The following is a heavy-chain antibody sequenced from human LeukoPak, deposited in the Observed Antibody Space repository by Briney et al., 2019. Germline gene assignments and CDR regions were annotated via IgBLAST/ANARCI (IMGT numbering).Heavy chain of an antibody. CDR2: IYSIGST. Sequence: SETLSLTCTVSGSSISSYYWSWFRQPPGKGLEWIGYIYSIGSTNYNPSLKSRVTISVDTSKNQFSLKLSSVTAADTAVYYCASSGTRQYYDFWSGYSDHDAFDIWGQGTMVTVSS. D-gene: IGHD3-3*01. CDR1: GSSISSYY. V-gene: IGHV4-59*01. J-gene: IGHJ3*02. CDR3: ASSGTRQYYDFWSGYSDHDAFDI.